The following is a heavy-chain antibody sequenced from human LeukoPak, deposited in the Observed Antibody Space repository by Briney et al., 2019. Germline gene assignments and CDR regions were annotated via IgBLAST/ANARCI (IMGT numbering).Heavy chain of an antibody. CDR3: ARGLRFLEWSDAFDI. J-gene: IGHJ3*02. D-gene: IGHD3-3*01. CDR2: IYSGGST. CDR1: GFTVSSNY. Sequence: PGGSLRLSCAASGFTVSSNYMSWVRQAPGKGLEWVSVIYSGGSTYYADSVKGRFTISRDNSKNTLYLQMNSLRAEDTAVYYCARGLRFLEWSDAFDIWGQGTMVTVSS. V-gene: IGHV3-53*01.